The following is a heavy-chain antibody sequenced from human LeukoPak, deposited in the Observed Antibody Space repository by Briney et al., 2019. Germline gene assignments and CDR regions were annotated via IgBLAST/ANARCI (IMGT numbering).Heavy chain of an antibody. D-gene: IGHD3-10*01. Sequence: ASVKVSCKASGYTFTSYDINWVRQATGQGLEWMGWMNPNSGNTGYAQKFQGRVTMTRNTSISTAYMELSSLRSEDTAVYYCARGGLTMVRGVIIRRMGLHWSDPWGQGTLVTVSS. CDR1: GYTFTSYD. CDR2: MNPNSGNT. V-gene: IGHV1-8*01. J-gene: IGHJ5*02. CDR3: ARGGLTMVRGVIIRRMGLHWSDP.